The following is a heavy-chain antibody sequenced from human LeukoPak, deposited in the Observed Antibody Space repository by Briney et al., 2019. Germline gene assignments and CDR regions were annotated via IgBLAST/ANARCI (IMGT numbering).Heavy chain of an antibody. Sequence: GRSLRLSCAASGFTFSSYAMDWVRQAPGKGLEWVAVISYDGSNKYYADSVKGRFTISRDNSKNTLYLQMNSLGAEDTAVYYCARDRITLPDYWGQGTLVTVSS. CDR1: GFTFSSYA. CDR3: ARDRITLPDY. D-gene: IGHD3-16*01. J-gene: IGHJ4*02. CDR2: ISYDGSNK. V-gene: IGHV3-30*04.